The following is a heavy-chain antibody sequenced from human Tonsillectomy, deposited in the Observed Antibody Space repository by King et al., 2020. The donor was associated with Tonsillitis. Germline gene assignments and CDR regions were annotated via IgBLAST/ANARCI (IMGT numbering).Heavy chain of an antibody. Sequence: VQLVESGGALVQPGGSLRLSCAASGFTFSSYAMTWVRQAPGKGLEWVSAISGGVGSTYYADSVKGRFTISRDNSKNTLYLQMNSLRAEDTAVYYCAKGYDFWSGYYSNWFDPWGQGTLVTVSS. CDR2: ISGGVGST. CDR1: GFTFSSYA. J-gene: IGHJ5*02. CDR3: AKGYDFWSGYYSNWFDP. D-gene: IGHD3-3*01. V-gene: IGHV3-23*04.